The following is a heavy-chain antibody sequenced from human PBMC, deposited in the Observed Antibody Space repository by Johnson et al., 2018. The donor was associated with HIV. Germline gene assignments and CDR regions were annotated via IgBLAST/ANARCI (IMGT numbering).Heavy chain of an antibody. D-gene: IGHD1-26*01. CDR1: GFTVSTYY. J-gene: IGHJ3*02. CDR2: LYSSGKT. V-gene: IGHV3-66*04. CDR3: ARQGGANVAFDI. Sequence: VQLVESGGGVVQPWRSLRLSCAASGFTVSTYYMTWVRQASGKGLELVSLLYSSGKTYYADSVKGRFSLSRDNSKNTVYLQMNSLSAGETAVYYCARQGGANVAFDIWGQGTMVTVSS.